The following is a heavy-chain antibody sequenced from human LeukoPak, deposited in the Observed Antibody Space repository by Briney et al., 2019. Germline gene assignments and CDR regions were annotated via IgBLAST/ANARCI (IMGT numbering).Heavy chain of an antibody. V-gene: IGHV4-4*09. CDR3: ARGRHSGTYSYYYMDV. Sequence: SETLSLTCTVSGGSIGSYYWSWIRQPPGKGLEWIGYIYASGSTNYNPSLESRVTISVDTSKNQFSLKVSSVTAADTAVYYCARGRHSGTYSYYYMDVWGRGTTVTVSS. D-gene: IGHD6-13*01. CDR1: GGSIGSYY. J-gene: IGHJ6*03. CDR2: IYASGST.